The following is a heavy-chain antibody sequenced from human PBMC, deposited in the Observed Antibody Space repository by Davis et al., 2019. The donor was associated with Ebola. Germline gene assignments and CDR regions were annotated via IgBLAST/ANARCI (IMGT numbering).Heavy chain of an antibody. Sequence: SLNLSFAASGFPFSHYAMSWVRQAPGKGLEWVSTLSATGSHSYYADSVRGRFTISRDNSKSTLYLQMSSMRDEDTAVYYCAKQGSWNYWDWGQGTLLTVSS. CDR2: LSATGSHS. V-gene: IGHV3-23*01. D-gene: IGHD6-13*01. CDR1: GFPFSHYA. CDR3: AKQGSWNYWD. J-gene: IGHJ4*02.